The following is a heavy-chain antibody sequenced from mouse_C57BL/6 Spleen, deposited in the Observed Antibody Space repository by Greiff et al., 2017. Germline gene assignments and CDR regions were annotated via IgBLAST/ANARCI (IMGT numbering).Heavy chain of an antibody. CDR1: GYTFTSYW. J-gene: IGHJ2*01. CDR2: IHPNSGST. Sequence: VQLQQPGAELVKPGASVKLSCKASGYTFTSYWMHWVKQRPGQGLEWIGMIHPNSGSTNYNEKFKSKATLTVDKSTSTAYMQLISLTSEDSAVYYCARGGMITRYFDYWGQGTILTVSS. CDR3: ARGGMITRYFDY. D-gene: IGHD2-4*01. V-gene: IGHV1-64*01.